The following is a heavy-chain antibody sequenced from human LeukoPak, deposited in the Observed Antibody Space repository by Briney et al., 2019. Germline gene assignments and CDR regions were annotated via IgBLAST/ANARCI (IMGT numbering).Heavy chain of an antibody. J-gene: IGHJ5*02. CDR2: IYSGGST. CDR3: ARDFLKGYCSGSRNWFDP. V-gene: IGHV3-53*01. D-gene: IGHD3-10*02. CDR1: GFTVSSNY. Sequence: SGGSLRLSCAASGFTVSSNYMSWVRQAPGKGLEWVSVIYSGGSTYYADSVKGRFTISRDNAKNSLYQQMNSLRAEDTAVYYCARDFLKGYCSGSRNWFDPWGQGTLVTVSS.